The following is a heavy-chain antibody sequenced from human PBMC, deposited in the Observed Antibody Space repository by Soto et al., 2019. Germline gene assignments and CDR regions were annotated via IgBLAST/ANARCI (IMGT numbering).Heavy chain of an antibody. CDR1: GGSFSGYY. J-gene: IGHJ6*02. CDR3: ARGRRWYYDSSGYSPRYYYGMDV. V-gene: IGHV4-34*01. D-gene: IGHD3-22*01. CDR2: INLSGST. Sequence: AETLSLTSAVYGGSFSGYYMSCVSPPPGKWLFGVGEINLSGSTTYNPSLKSRVTISADTSKNQFSLKLSSVTAADTAVYYCARGRRWYYDSSGYSPRYYYGMDVWGQGTTVT.